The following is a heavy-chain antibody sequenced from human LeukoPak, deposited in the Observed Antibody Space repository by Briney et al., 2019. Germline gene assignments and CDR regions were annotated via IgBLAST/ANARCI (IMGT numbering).Heavy chain of an antibody. Sequence: KPGGSLRLSCAASGFTFSSYSMNWVRQAPGKGLEWVSSISSSSSYIYYADSVKGRFTISRDNAKNSLYLQMNSLRAEDTAVYYCARSAGPYQLLYVIPAPEGIDYWGQGTLVTVSS. V-gene: IGHV3-21*01. CDR2: ISSSSSYI. J-gene: IGHJ4*02. D-gene: IGHD2-2*02. CDR1: GFTFSSYS. CDR3: ARSAGPYQLLYVIPAPEGIDY.